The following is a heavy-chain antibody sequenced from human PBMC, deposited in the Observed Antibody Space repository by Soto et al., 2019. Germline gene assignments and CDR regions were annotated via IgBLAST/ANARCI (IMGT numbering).Heavy chain of an antibody. J-gene: IGHJ4*02. D-gene: IGHD2-2*01. Sequence: SETLSLTCTGSGGAVSSYYWSWIRRPPGEGLEWIGYIYYSGSTNYSPSLKSRVTISVDTSKNQFSLKLSSVTAADTAVYYCARGDCSSTSCYAGGFDYWGQGTLVTVSS. CDR2: IYYSGST. V-gene: IGHV4-59*02. CDR1: GGAVSSYY. CDR3: ARGDCSSTSCYAGGFDY.